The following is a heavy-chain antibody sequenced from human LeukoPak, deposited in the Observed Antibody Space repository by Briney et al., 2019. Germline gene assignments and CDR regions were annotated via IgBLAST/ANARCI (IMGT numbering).Heavy chain of an antibody. CDR1: GYTFTSYG. CDR3: AKWDYGDYMGDY. V-gene: IGHV1-18*01. J-gene: IGHJ4*02. Sequence: ASVKVSCKASGYTFTSYGVSWVRQAPGQGLEWMGWISAYNGNTNYAQKLQGRVTMTTDTSTSTAYMELRSLRSDDTAVYYCAKWDYGDYMGDYWGQGTLVTVSS. D-gene: IGHD4-17*01. CDR2: ISAYNGNT.